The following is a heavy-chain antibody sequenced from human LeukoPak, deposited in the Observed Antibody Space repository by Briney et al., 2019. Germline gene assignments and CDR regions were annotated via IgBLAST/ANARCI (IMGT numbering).Heavy chain of an antibody. Sequence: GESLKISCKGSGYSFTSYWIAWVRQMPGKALEWVGIIYPGDSDTTYSPSFQGQVTISADKSISTAYLQWSSLKATDTAMYYCARRYDSSGYGSFWFDPWGQGTLVTVSS. V-gene: IGHV5-51*01. CDR3: ARRYDSSGYGSFWFDP. CDR1: GYSFTSYW. J-gene: IGHJ5*02. D-gene: IGHD3-22*01. CDR2: IYPGDSDT.